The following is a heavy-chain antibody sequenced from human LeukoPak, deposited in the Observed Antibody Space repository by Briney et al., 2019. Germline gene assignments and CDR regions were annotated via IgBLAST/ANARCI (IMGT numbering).Heavy chain of an antibody. Sequence: GGSLRLSCSASGFTFSSYAMSWVRQAPGKGLEWVSSVNDGGDNTYYTDYLRGRFTVSRDNSRNTLWLQMNSLRAEDTAIYYCAKARGTTGWLPYFDYWGQGALVTVSS. CDR1: GFTFSSYA. CDR2: VNDGGDNT. V-gene: IGHV3-23*01. J-gene: IGHJ4*02. CDR3: AKARGTTGWLPYFDY. D-gene: IGHD6-19*01.